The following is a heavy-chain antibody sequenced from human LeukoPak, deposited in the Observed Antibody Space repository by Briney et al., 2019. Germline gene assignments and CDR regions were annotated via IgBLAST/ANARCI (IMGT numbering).Heavy chain of an antibody. CDR1: GFTFSSYS. D-gene: IGHD6-19*01. Sequence: GGSLRLSCAASGFTFSSYSMNWVRQAPGKGLEWVSSISSSSSYIYYADSVKGRFTISRDNAKNSLYLQMNSLRAEDTAVYYCVRDSSHSSARVEVADTRGASLGDWGQGTLVSVSS. CDR2: ISSSSSYI. CDR3: VRDSSHSSARVEVADTRGASLGD. J-gene: IGHJ4*02. V-gene: IGHV3-21*01.